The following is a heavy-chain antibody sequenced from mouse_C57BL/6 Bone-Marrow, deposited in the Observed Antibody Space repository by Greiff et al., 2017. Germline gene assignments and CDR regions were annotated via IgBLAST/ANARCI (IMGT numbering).Heavy chain of an antibody. Sequence: QVQLQQSGAELVKPGASVKLSCKASGYTFTSYWMHWVKQRPGQGLEWIGMIHPNSGSTNYNEKFKSKATLTVDKSSSTAYMQLSSLTSEDSAVYYCARKVPYWYFDVWGTGTTVTVSS. CDR2: IHPNSGST. J-gene: IGHJ1*03. D-gene: IGHD5-1*01. CDR1: GYTFTSYW. CDR3: ARKVPYWYFDV. V-gene: IGHV1-64*01.